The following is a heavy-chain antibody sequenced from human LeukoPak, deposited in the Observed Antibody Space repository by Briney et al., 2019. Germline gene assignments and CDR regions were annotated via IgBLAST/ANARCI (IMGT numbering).Heavy chain of an antibody. Sequence: ASVKVSCKASGYTFTSYGISWVRQAPGQGLEWMGWISAYNGNTNYAQKLQGRVTMTTDTSTSTAYMELRSLRSDDTAVYYCARDRGRYWLRYFDWTLTRGVLWDYWGQGTLVTVSS. CDR2: ISAYNGNT. V-gene: IGHV1-18*01. D-gene: IGHD3-9*01. J-gene: IGHJ4*02. CDR1: GYTFTSYG. CDR3: ARDRGRYWLRYFDWTLTRGVLWDY.